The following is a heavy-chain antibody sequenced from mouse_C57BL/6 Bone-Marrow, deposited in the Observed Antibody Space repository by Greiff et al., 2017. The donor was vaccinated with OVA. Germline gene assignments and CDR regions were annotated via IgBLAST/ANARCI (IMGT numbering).Heavy chain of an antibody. CDR2: ISSGSSTI. V-gene: IGHV5-17*01. CDR3: ARRSEGYVDV. Sequence: EVMLVESGGGLVKPGGSLKLSCAASGFTFSDYGMHWVRQAPEKGLEWVAYISSGSSTIYYADTVKGRFTISRDTATNTLFLQMTSLRSEDTAMYYCARRSEGYVDVWGTGTTVTVSS. J-gene: IGHJ1*03. CDR1: GFTFSDYG.